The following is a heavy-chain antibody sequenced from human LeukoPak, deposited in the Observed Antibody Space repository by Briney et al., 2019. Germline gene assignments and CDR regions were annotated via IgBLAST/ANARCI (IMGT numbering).Heavy chain of an antibody. V-gene: IGHV4-59*01. CDR2: IYHSGSS. J-gene: IGHJ4*02. D-gene: IGHD6-13*01. CDR1: GGSISSYY. CDR3: ARASTGYSSSWYFDY. Sequence: ETLSLTCTVSGGSISSYYWSWIRQPPGKGLEWIGYIYHSGSSNYNPSLKSRVTISVDTSKKQFSLKLSSVTAADTAVYYCARASTGYSSSWYFDYWGQGTLVTVSS.